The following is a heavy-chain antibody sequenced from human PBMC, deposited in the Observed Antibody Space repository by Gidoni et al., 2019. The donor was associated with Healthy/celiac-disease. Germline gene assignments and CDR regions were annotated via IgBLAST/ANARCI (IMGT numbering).Heavy chain of an antibody. Sequence: EVQLVESGGGLVQPGGSLKLSCAASGFTFSGSAMHWVRQASGKGLEWVGRIRSKANSYATAYAASVKGRFTISRDDSKNTAYLQMNSLKTEDTAVYYCTSSYYYGSGSHFDYWGQGTLVTVSS. D-gene: IGHD3-10*01. V-gene: IGHV3-73*01. CDR3: TSSYYYGSGSHFDY. CDR2: IRSKANSYAT. CDR1: GFTFSGSA. J-gene: IGHJ4*02.